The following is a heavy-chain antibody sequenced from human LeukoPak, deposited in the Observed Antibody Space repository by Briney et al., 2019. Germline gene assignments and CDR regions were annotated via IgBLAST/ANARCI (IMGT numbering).Heavy chain of an antibody. CDR2: INPNSGGT. CDR1: GYTFTDYY. J-gene: IGHJ3*01. D-gene: IGHD3-22*01. CDR3: ARGEYYFDLKNQDNDAFDL. Sequence: ASVKVSCKASGYTFTDYYMHWVRQAPGQGLEWMGRINPNSGGTNYAQKFQGRVTITGDKSISAAYMELSSLRSDDTAVYYWARGEYYFDLKNQDNDAFDLWGQGPMVTVS. V-gene: IGHV1-2*06.